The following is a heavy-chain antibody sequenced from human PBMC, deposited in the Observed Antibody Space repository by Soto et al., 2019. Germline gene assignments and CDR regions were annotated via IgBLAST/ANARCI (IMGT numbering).Heavy chain of an antibody. CDR1: GYTFTSYG. D-gene: IGHD2-2*01. CDR3: ARDHIVVDRGPPIVDD. J-gene: IGHJ4*02. CDR2: ISAYNGNT. Sequence: GASVKVSCKASGYTFTSYGISWVRQAPGQGLEWMGWISAYNGNTNYAQKLQGRVTMTTDTSTSTAYMELRSLRSDDTAVYYCARDHIVVDRGPPIVDDWGQGIRVTVAS. V-gene: IGHV1-18*01.